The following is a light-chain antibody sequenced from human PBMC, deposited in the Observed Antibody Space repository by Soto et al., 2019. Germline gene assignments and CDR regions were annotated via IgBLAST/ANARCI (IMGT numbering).Light chain of an antibody. CDR1: QNIDSW. CDR2: DAS. J-gene: IGKJ3*01. Sequence: DIQVTQSPSTLSASVGDRVTISCRASQNIDSWLAWYQQKPGKAPKLLIYDASSLESGVPSRFSGSGSGTEFTLTIISLQPDEFATCDCQHYNIYPYSFGPGTKVDIK. CDR3: QHYNIYPYS. V-gene: IGKV1-5*01.